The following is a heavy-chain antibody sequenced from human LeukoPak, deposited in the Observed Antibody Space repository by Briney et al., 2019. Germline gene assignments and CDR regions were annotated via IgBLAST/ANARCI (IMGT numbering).Heavy chain of an antibody. CDR2: ISGYNGDA. CDR3: ARCYGSGRWALDI. CDR1: GYTFTNYG. J-gene: IGHJ3*02. V-gene: IGHV1-18*01. Sequence: ASVKVSCKASGYTFTNYGISWVRQAPGQGLEWMGWISGYNGDAKYAQKVQGRVTMTTDKFTSTAYMELRSLRSDDTAVYYCARCYGSGRWALDIWGQGTMVTVSS. D-gene: IGHD3-10*01.